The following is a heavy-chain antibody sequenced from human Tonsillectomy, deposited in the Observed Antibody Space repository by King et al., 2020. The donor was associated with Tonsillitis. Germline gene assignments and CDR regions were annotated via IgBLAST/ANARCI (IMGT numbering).Heavy chain of an antibody. CDR3: ARHARGSSGWYADY. V-gene: IGHV4-39*07. D-gene: IGHD6-19*01. J-gene: IGHJ4*02. Sequence: QLQESGPGLVKPSETLSLTCTVSGDSISNSSYYWGWIRQPPGKGLEWIGSIYYSGTTYYNPSLKSRVTLSVDTSKNQFSVRLSSVTAAGTAMFYCARHARGSSGWYADYWGQGTLVTVSS. CDR1: GDSISNSSYY. CDR2: IYYSGTT.